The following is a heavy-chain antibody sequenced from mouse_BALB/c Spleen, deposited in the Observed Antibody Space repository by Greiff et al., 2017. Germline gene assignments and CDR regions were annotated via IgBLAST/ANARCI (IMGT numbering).Heavy chain of an antibody. D-gene: IGHD1-1*01. Sequence: DVKLVESGGDLVKPGGSLKLSCAASGFTFSSYGMSWVRQTPDKRLEWVATISSGGSYTYYPDSVKGRFTISRDNAKNTLYLQMSSLKSEDTAMYYCARREDYYGSSYWYFDVWGAGTTVTVSS. CDR3: ARREDYYGSSYWYFDV. V-gene: IGHV5-6*02. CDR1: GFTFSSYG. CDR2: ISSGGSYT. J-gene: IGHJ1*01.